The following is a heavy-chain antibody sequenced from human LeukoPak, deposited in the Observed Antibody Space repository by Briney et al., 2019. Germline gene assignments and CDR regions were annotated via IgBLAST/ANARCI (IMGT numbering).Heavy chain of an antibody. V-gene: IGHV3-23*01. CDR3: ARPGIAAAGAWDAFDI. J-gene: IGHJ3*02. CDR1: GFTFSRYA. Sequence: GGSLRLSCAASGFTFSRYAMSWVRQAPGKGLEWVSGISGSGGSTYYADSVKGRFTISRDNSKNTLYLQMNSLRAEDTAVYYCARPGIAAAGAWDAFDIWGQGTMVTVSS. D-gene: IGHD6-13*01. CDR2: ISGSGGST.